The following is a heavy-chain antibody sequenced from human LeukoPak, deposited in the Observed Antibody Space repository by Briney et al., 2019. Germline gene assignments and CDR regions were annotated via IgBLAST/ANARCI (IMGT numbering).Heavy chain of an antibody. CDR3: AKGSGYEAQYYYYYMDV. V-gene: IGHV6-1*01. Sequence: PSQTLSLTCVISGDSVSSNSAAWNWIRQSPSRGLQWLGRTYYRSKWYNDYAVSVRSRITINPDTSKNQFSLQLNSVTPEDTAVYYCAKGSGYEAQYYYYYMDVWGKGTTVTISS. CDR1: GDSVSSNSAA. CDR2: TYYRSKWYN. D-gene: IGHD5-12*01. J-gene: IGHJ6*03.